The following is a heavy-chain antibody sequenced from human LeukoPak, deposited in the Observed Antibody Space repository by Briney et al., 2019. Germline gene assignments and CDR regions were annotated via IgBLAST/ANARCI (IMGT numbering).Heavy chain of an antibody. V-gene: IGHV1-24*01. CDR1: GYTLTELS. Sequence: ASVKVSCKVSGYTLTELSMHWVRQAPGKGLEWKGGFDPEDGETIYAQKFQGRVTMTEDTSTDTAYMELSSLRSEDTAVYYCATVKTSSGYYSYYFDYWGQGTLVTVSS. D-gene: IGHD3-22*01. CDR3: ATVKTSSGYYSYYFDY. J-gene: IGHJ4*02. CDR2: FDPEDGET.